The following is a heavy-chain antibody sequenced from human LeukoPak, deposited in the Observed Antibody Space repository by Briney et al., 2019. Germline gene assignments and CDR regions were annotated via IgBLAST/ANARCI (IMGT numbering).Heavy chain of an antibody. J-gene: IGHJ5*02. CDR3: ARVDFWSGYHWIDP. V-gene: IGHV4-34*01. CDR2: INHSGST. CDR1: GGSFSGYY. Sequence: SETLSLTCAVYGGSFSGYYWSWIRQPPGKGLEWIGEINHSGSTNYNPSLKSRVTISVDTSKNQFSLKLSSVTAADTAVYYCARVDFWSGYHWIDPWGQGTLVTVSS. D-gene: IGHD3-3*01.